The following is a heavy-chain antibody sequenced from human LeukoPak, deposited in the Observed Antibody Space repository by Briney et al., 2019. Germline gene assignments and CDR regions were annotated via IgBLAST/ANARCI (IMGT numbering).Heavy chain of an antibody. CDR3: AGGAALYYYDSSGYHFPSFDY. D-gene: IGHD3-22*01. V-gene: IGHV3-30-3*01. Sequence: GGSLRLSCAASGFTFSSYAMHWVRQAPGEGLEWVAVISYDGSNKYYADSVKGRFTISRDNSKNTLYLQMNSLRAEDTAVYYCAGGAALYYYDSSGYHFPSFDYRGQGTLVTVSS. CDR1: GFTFSSYA. CDR2: ISYDGSNK. J-gene: IGHJ4*02.